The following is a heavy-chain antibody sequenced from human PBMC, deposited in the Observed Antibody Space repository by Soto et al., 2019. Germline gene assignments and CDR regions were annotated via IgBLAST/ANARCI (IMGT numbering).Heavy chain of an antibody. D-gene: IGHD3-3*01. CDR3: ARWSYLDY. CDR1: GFSFGSYA. CDR2: ISGSDGRT. V-gene: IGHV3-23*01. J-gene: IGHJ4*02. Sequence: GGSLRLSCAASGFSFGSYALSWVRQAPGKGLEWVSTISGSDGRTFYADSVKGRFSISRDTSQNTLYLQMNSLRADDTAIYYCARWSYLDYWGQGTRVTVSS.